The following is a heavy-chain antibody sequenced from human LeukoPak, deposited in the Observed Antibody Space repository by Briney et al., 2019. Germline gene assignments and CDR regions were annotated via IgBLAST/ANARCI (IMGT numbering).Heavy chain of an antibody. CDR2: ISGSGAST. CDR3: AKDLGFIVGGGY. Sequence: GGSLRLSCAASGFTFSSYVMSWVRQAPGKGLEWVSSISGSGASTYYADSVKGRFTISRDNSKNTLYLQMNSLRAEDTAVYYCAKDLGFIVGGGYWGQGTLVTVSS. D-gene: IGHD1-26*01. CDR1: GFTFSSYV. V-gene: IGHV3-23*01. J-gene: IGHJ4*02.